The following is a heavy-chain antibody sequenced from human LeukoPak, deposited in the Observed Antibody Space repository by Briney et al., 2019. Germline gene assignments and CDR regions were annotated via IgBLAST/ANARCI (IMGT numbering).Heavy chain of an antibody. J-gene: IGHJ4*02. CDR1: GLNFHDVW. CDR2: IKGDGSEK. V-gene: IGHV3-7*03. D-gene: IGHD3-10*01. Sequence: GGSLRLSCSASGLNFHDVWMTWVRQTPGGGLEWVANIKGDGSEKNYVGSVRGRFTISRDNAQNLLFLQMDNLRAEDTAIYYCEAYGSVWGQGTLVIVSS. CDR3: EAYGSV.